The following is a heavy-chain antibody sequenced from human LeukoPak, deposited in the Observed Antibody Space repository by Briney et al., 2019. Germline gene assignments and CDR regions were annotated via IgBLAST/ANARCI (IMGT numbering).Heavy chain of an antibody. V-gene: IGHV3-30*18. CDR2: ISYDGSNK. Sequence: GGSLRLSCAASGFTFSSYGMHWVRQAPGKGLEWVAFISYDGSNKYYVDSVKGRFTISTDYSKNTLYLQMNSLRAEDTAVYYCAKTSPAYSSGFNYGMDVWGQGTTVTVSS. CDR1: GFTFSSYG. CDR3: AKTSPAYSSGFNYGMDV. D-gene: IGHD6-19*01. J-gene: IGHJ6*02.